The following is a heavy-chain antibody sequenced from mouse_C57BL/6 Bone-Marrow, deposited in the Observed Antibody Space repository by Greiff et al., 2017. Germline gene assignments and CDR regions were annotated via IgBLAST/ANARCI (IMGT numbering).Heavy chain of an antibody. J-gene: IGHJ2*01. V-gene: IGHV1-50*01. CDR3: ARDYGSSYGY. CDR2: IDPSDSYT. Sequence: QVQLKESGAELVKPGASVKLSCKASGYTFTSYWMQWVKQRPGQGLEWIGEIDPSDSYTNYNQKFKGKATLTVDTSSSTAYMQLSSLTSEDSAVYYCARDYGSSYGYWGQGTTLTVSS. D-gene: IGHD1-1*01. CDR1: GYTFTSYW.